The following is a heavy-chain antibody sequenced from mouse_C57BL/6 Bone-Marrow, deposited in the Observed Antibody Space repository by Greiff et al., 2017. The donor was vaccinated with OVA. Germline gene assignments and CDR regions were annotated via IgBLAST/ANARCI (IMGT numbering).Heavy chain of an antibody. V-gene: IGHV1-81*01. CDR2: IYPRSGNT. CDR1: GYTFTSYG. J-gene: IGHJ2*01. Sequence: VKLVESGAELARPGASVKLSCKASGYTFTSYGISWVKQRTGQGLEWIGEIYPRSGNTYYNEKFKGKATLTADKSSSTAYMELRSLTSEDSAVYFCARKGTLTVYFDYWGQGTTLTVSS. CDR3: ARKGTLTVYFDY. D-gene: IGHD4-1*01.